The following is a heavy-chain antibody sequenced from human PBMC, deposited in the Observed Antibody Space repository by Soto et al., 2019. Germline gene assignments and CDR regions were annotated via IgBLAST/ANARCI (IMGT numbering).Heavy chain of an antibody. CDR3: AKDQVAEPYYGMDV. V-gene: IGHV3-23*01. CDR2: ISGGGGST. D-gene: IGHD6-19*01. CDR1: GFTFSSYA. Sequence: GGSMKLSCAASGFTFSSYAMSWVRQAPGKGLEWVSAISGGGGSTYYADSVKGRFTISRDNSKNTLYLQMNSLRAEDTAVYYCAKDQVAEPYYGMDVWGQGTTVTVSS. J-gene: IGHJ6*02.